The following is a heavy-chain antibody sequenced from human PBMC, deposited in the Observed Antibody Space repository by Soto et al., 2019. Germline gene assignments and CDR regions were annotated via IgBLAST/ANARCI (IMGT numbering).Heavy chain of an antibody. J-gene: IGHJ3*02. CDR1: GFTFGDYY. CDR2: ISSSSSYT. D-gene: IGHD5-12*01. CDR3: AGGYSGYANDAFDI. Sequence: QVQLVESGGGLVKPGGSLRLSCAASGFTFGDYYMSWIRQAPGKGLEWVSYISSSSSYTNYADSVKGRFAISRDNAKNSLYLQMNSLRAEDTAVYYCAGGYSGYANDAFDIWGQGTMVTVSS. V-gene: IGHV3-11*05.